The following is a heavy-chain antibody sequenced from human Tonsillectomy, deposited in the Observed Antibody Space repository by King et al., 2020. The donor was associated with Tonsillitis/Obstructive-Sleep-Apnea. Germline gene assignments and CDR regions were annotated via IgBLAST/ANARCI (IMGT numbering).Heavy chain of an antibody. Sequence: VQLVESGGGLVQPGGSLRLSCAASGFTFSSYAMSWVRQAPGKGLEWVSAISGSGGSTYYADSVKGRFTISRDNSKNTLYLQMNSLRAEDTAVYYCAKIRVIVVVPAAMGYFDYWGQGTLVTVSS. CDR3: AKIRVIVVVPAAMGYFDY. D-gene: IGHD2-2*01. J-gene: IGHJ4*02. CDR1: GFTFSSYA. V-gene: IGHV3-23*04. CDR2: ISGSGGST.